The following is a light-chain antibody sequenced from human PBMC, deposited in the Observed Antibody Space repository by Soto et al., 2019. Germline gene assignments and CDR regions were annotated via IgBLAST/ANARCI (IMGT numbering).Light chain of an antibody. Sequence: QSALTQPASVSGSPGQSITISCTGTSSDVGGYNYVSWYQQHPGKAPKLMIYDVSNRPSGVSNRFSGSKSGNTASLTVSGLQAVDEADYYCSSYTSSSLEVFGTGTKVTVL. CDR2: DVS. CDR1: SSDVGGYNY. V-gene: IGLV2-14*01. CDR3: SSYTSSSLEV. J-gene: IGLJ1*01.